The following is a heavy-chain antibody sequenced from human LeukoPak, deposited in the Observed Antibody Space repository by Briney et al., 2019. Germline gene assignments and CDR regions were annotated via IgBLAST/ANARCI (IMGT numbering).Heavy chain of an antibody. CDR1: GFTFSSYA. J-gene: IGHJ4*02. D-gene: IGHD2-21*02. CDR2: ISYDGSNK. CDR3: ARDLVVVTVPFDY. V-gene: IGHV3-30-3*01. Sequence: GGSLRLSCAASGFTFSSYAMHWVRQAPGKGLEWVAVISYDGSNKYYADSVKGRFTISRDNSKNTLYLQMNSLRAEDTAVYYCARDLVVVTVPFDYWGQGTLVTVSS.